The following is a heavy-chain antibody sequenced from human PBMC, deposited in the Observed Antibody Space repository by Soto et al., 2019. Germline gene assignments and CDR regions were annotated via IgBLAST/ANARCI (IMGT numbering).Heavy chain of an antibody. Sequence: PGGSLRLSCAASGFTFSSYWLSWVRQAPGKGLEWVANIKRDGSEEYYVDSVKGRFTISRDNAKKSLFLQMNNLRAEDTAIYYCVMSFIARGVAEFDYWGQGTLVTVSS. CDR3: VMSFIARGVAEFDY. CDR2: IKRDGSEE. J-gene: IGHJ4*02. CDR1: GFTFSSYW. D-gene: IGHD6-19*01. V-gene: IGHV3-7*01.